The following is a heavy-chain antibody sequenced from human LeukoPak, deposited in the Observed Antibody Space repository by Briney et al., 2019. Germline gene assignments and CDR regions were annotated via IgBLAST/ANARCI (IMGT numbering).Heavy chain of an antibody. CDR3: ARDAAHQATVVVSNEPRGTPGAVDY. CDR1: GYTFTGYY. CDR2: INPNSGGT. V-gene: IGHV1-2*02. Sequence: GASAKVSCKASGYTFTGYYMHWVRQAPGQGLEWMGWINPNSGGTNYAQKFQGRVTMTRDTSISTAYMEVSRLTSDDTAVYYCARDAAHQATVVVSNEPRGTPGAVDYWGQGTLVTVSS. J-gene: IGHJ4*02. D-gene: IGHD3-22*01.